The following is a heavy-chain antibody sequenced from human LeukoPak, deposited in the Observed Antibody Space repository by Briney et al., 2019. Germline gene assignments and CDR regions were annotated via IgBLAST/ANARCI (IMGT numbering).Heavy chain of an antibody. V-gene: IGHV1-18*01. Sequence: GASVKVSCKASGYTFTSYGISWVRQAPGQGLEWMGWISAYNGNTNYAQKLQGRVTMTRDTSISTAYMELSRLRSDDTAVYYCARGAVGYCSSTSCYSRLWFDPWGQGTLVTVSS. J-gene: IGHJ5*02. D-gene: IGHD2-2*01. CDR3: ARGAVGYCSSTSCYSRLWFDP. CDR2: ISAYNGNT. CDR1: GYTFTSYG.